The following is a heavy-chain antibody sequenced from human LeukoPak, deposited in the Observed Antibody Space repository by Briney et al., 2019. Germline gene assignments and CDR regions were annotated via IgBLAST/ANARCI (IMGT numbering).Heavy chain of an antibody. Sequence: GGSLRLSCATSGFTFSSYVMSWVRQAPGRGLEWVSSISASDVSTYYADSVKGRFTISRDNSKNTLYLQMNSLRAEDAAVYYCATEGSFDYWGQGTLVTVSS. CDR1: GFTFSSYV. CDR3: ATEGSFDY. CDR2: ISASDVST. J-gene: IGHJ4*02. V-gene: IGHV3-23*01.